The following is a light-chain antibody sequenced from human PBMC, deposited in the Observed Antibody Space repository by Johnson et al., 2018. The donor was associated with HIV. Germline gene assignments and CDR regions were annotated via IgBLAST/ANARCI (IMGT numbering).Light chain of an antibody. CDR1: SSNIGNNY. CDR2: DNH. CDR3: GTWDSSLSVYV. J-gene: IGLJ1*01. V-gene: IGLV1-51*01. Sequence: QSVLTQPPSVSAAPGQKVTISCSGSSSNIGNNYVSWYQQLPGTAPKLLIYDNHKRPSRIPDRFSGSKSGTSATLGITGLQTGDEADYYCGTWDSSLSVYVFGTGTKVTVL.